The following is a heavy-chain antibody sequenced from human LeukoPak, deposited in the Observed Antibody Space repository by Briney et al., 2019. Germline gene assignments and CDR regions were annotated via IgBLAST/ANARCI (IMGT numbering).Heavy chain of an antibody. CDR3: ARGPRYYDILTCYYVEGNWFDP. J-gene: IGHJ5*02. CDR1: GGSFSGYY. V-gene: IGHV4-34*01. D-gene: IGHD3-9*01. CDR2: INHSGST. Sequence: SETLSLTCAVYGGSFSGYYWSWIRQPPGKGLEWIGEINHSGSTNYNPSLKSRVTVSVDTCKNQFSLKLSSVTAADTAVYYYARGPRYYDILTCYYVEGNWFDPWGQGTLVTVSS.